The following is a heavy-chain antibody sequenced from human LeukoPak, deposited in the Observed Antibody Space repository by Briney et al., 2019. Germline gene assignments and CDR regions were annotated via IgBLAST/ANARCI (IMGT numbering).Heavy chain of an antibody. CDR2: IYYSGST. Sequence: PSETLSLTCTVSGGSISSYYWSWIRQPPGKGLEWIGYIYYSGSTNYNPSLKSRVTISVDTSKNQFSLKLSSVTAADTAVYYCARDEGSSSGWYTVGAFDIWGQGTMVTVSS. V-gene: IGHV4-59*12. CDR1: GGSISSYY. J-gene: IGHJ3*02. D-gene: IGHD6-19*01. CDR3: ARDEGSSSGWYTVGAFDI.